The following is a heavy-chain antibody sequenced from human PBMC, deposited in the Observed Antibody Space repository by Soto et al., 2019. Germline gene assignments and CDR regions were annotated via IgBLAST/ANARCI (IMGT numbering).Heavy chain of an antibody. CDR3: ARLSGSWQSWFAP. CDR2: IYYSGNT. D-gene: IGHD6-13*01. J-gene: IGHJ5*02. CDR1: GGSISSGGYY. V-gene: IGHV4-31*03. Sequence: TSETLSLTCTVSGGSISSGGYYWTWIRQHPGKGLEWIGYIYYSGNTYYNPSLKSRVTILVDTSKNQFSLKVSSVTAADTAVYYCARLSGSWQSWFAPWGQGTLVTVSS.